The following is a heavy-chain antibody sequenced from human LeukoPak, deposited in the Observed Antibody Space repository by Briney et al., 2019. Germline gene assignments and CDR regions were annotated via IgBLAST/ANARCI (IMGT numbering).Heavy chain of an antibody. V-gene: IGHV3-7*04. CDR1: GFTFSIYA. CDR3: ARGSGDY. Sequence: GESLRLSCAASGFTFSIYAMNWVRQAPGKGLEWVANIKPDGSEKYYVDSVKGRFTISRDNAKNSLYLQMTSLRAEDTAVYYCARGSGDYSGQGTLVTVSS. J-gene: IGHJ4*02. CDR2: IKPDGSEK.